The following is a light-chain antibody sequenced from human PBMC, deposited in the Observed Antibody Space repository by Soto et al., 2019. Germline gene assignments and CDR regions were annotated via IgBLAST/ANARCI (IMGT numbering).Light chain of an antibody. V-gene: IGLV2-11*01. CDR2: DVA. CDR1: SSDVGSYNF. CDR3: CTFAGRYSYV. Sequence: ALTQPRSVSGSPGQSVTISCTGTSSDVGSYNFVSWHQQHPGKAPKLMIYDVAKRPSGVPDRFSGSKSGNTASLTISGLQAEDEADYYCCTFAGRYSYVFGSGTKVTVL. J-gene: IGLJ1*01.